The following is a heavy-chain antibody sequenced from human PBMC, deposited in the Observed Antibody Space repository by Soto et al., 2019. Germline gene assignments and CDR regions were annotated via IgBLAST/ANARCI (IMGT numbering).Heavy chain of an antibody. V-gene: IGHV3-15*07. CDR3: STAAGTGTYYSRFDY. CDR2: IKSTTDGGTT. D-gene: IGHD1-26*01. Sequence: VQLVESGGGLVKPGGSLRVSCAASGFTFSNALMNWVRQAPGKGLEWVGRIKSTTDGGTTDYAAPVQGRFTISRDDSKATLFLEMRSLKTEDTATYFCSTAAGTGTYYSRFDYWGQGIEVTVSS. CDR1: GFTFSNAL. J-gene: IGHJ4*02.